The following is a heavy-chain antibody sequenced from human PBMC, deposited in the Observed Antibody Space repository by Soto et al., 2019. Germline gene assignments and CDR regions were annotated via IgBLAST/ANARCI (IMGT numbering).Heavy chain of an antibody. CDR1: GFTFDSYA. D-gene: IGHD3-3*01. J-gene: IGHJ4*02. V-gene: IGHV3-23*01. CDR3: AKDRITVFGVVETFED. CDR2: LSGSGYQT. Sequence: EVQLLESGGGLVQPGGSPRLSCATDGFTFDSYAMHWVRQAPGKGLEWVSSLSGSGYQTYYADSLKGRLTISRDRSKNTVYLQMNRLIAEDTAVYFCAKDRITVFGVVETFEDWGRGTLVTVAS.